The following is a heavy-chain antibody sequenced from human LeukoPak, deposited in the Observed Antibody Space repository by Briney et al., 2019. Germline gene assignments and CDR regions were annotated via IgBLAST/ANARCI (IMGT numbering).Heavy chain of an antibody. CDR1: GGTFSSYA. V-gene: IGHV1-69*04. D-gene: IGHD4-11*01. J-gene: IGHJ5*02. Sequence: GASVKVSCKASGGTFSSYAISWGRQAPGQGLGWMGRIIPIFGIANYAQTFQGRVTITADKSTRTAYMELSSQRSEDTAVYYCARARTTVTTAPDWFDPWGQGTLVTVSS. CDR3: ARARTTVTTAPDWFDP. CDR2: IIPIFGIA.